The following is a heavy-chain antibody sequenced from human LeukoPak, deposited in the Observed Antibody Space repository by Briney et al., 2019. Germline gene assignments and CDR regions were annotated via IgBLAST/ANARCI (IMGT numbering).Heavy chain of an antibody. CDR2: IYHSGST. J-gene: IGHJ3*02. CDR3: ARQKVVDASDI. Sequence: SETLSLTCTVSGYSISSGYYWGWIRQPPGKGLEWIGSIYHSGSTYYNPSLKSRVTISVDTSKNQFSLKLSSVTAADTAVYYCARQKVVDASDIWGQGTMVTVSS. CDR1: GYSISSGYY. V-gene: IGHV4-38-2*02. D-gene: IGHD2-15*01.